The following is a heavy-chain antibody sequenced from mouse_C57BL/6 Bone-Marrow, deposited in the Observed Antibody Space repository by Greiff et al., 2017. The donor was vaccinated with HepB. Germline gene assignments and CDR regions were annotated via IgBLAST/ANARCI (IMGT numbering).Heavy chain of an antibody. CDR3: ARHGAYYDYDYYAMDY. CDR1: GYTFTEYT. V-gene: IGHV1-62-2*01. CDR2: FYPGSGSI. Sequence: QVQLKESGAELVKPGASVKLSCKASGYTFTEYTIHWVKQRSGQGLEWIGWFYPGSGSIKYNEKFKDKATLTADKSSSTVYMVLSRLTSEDAAVYFCARHGAYYDYDYYAMDYWGQGTSVTVSS. J-gene: IGHJ4*01. D-gene: IGHD2-4*01.